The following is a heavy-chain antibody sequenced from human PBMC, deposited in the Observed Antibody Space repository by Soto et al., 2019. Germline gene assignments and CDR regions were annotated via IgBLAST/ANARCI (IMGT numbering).Heavy chain of an antibody. CDR2: ISAYNGNT. CDR1: GYTFASYA. Sequence: ASVKVSCKASGYTFASYAISWMRQAPGQGLEWMGWISAYNGNTNYAQKPQGRVTMTTDTSTSTAYMELRSLRSDDTAVYYCARDPPTPDYWGKGTLVTVSS. V-gene: IGHV1-18*01. CDR3: ARDPPTPDY. J-gene: IGHJ4*02.